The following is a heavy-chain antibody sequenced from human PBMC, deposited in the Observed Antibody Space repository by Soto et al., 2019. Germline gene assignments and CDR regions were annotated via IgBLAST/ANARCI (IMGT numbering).Heavy chain of an antibody. CDR2: IYPGDSDT. CDR3: ARHQVTMVRGVNRYDYCYGMDV. CDR1: GYSFTIYW. D-gene: IGHD3-10*01. J-gene: IGHJ6*02. V-gene: IGHV5-51*01. Sequence: GESLKISCQGSGYSFTIYWIGWVRQMPGKGLEWMCIIYPGDSDTRYSPSFQGQVTISADKSISTAYLQWSSLKASDTAMYYCARHQVTMVRGVNRYDYCYGMDVGGQGPTVTVSS.